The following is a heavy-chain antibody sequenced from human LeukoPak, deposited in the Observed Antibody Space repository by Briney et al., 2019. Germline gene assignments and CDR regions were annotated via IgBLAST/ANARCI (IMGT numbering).Heavy chain of an antibody. CDR1: GFTFSSYS. D-gene: IGHD3-16*01. CDR2: ISSSSVI. J-gene: IGHJ4*02. V-gene: IGHV3-21*01. CDR3: ARDATRGGDFDY. Sequence: PGESLRLSCAASGFTFSSYSINWVRQAPGRGLEWVSSISSSSVIFYSDSVKGRFTISRDNAKNSLYLQMNSLRAEDTAVYYCARDATRGGDFDYWGQGTLVTVSS.